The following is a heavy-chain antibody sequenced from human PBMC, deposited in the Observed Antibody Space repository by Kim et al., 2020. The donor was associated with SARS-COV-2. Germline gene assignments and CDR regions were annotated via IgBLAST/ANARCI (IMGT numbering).Heavy chain of an antibody. J-gene: IGHJ5*02. CDR1: GFSLSTSGVG. CDR3: AHTSPYPLAAGFYP. D-gene: IGHD6-25*01. CDR2: IYLDDDK. V-gene: IGHV2-5*02. Sequence: SGPTLVNPTQTLTLTCTFSGFSLSTSGVGVGWIRQPPGKALEWLALIYLDDDKRYSPSLKSRLTITKDTSQNQVVLTMTNMDPVATATYYCAHTSPYPLAAGFYPWGQGTPVTVSS.